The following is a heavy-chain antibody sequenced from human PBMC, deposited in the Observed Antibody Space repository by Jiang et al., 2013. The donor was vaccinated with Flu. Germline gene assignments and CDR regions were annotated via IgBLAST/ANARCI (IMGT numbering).Heavy chain of an antibody. V-gene: IGHV1-46*01. CDR1: GYTLTELS. CDR3: VKDIDGPAIY. D-gene: IGHD2-21*02. Sequence: SGAEVKKPGASVKVSCKVSGYTLTELSMHWVRQAPGQGLEWMGIINPIDGTTHYAQRFQGRVAMTRDTSTTTVYMRLSSLRSDDTAVYYCVKDIDGPAIYWGQGTLVTVSS. J-gene: IGHJ4*02. CDR2: INPIDGTT.